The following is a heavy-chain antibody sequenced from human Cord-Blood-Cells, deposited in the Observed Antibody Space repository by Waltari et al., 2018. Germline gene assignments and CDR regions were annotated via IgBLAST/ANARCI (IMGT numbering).Heavy chain of an antibody. D-gene: IGHD6-13*01. J-gene: IGHJ4*02. CDR2: INHSGST. CDR1: GGSFSGYY. V-gene: IGHV4-34*01. Sequence: QVQLQQWGAGLWTPSETLSLTCAVYGGSFSGYYWSWIRQPPGKGLEWIGEINHSGSTNYNPSLKSRVTISVDTSKNQFSLKLSSVTAADTAVYYCASTSSWYYWGQGTLVTVSS. CDR3: ASTSSWYY.